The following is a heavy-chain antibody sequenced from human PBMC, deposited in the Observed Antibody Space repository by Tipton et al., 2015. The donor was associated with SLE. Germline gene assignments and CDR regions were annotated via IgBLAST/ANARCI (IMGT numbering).Heavy chain of an antibody. V-gene: IGHV1-46*01. Sequence: QSGAEVKKPGASVKVSCKASGYTFTSYWMHWVRQAPGQGLEWMGIINPNDGRSTYAQKFQGRVTVTRDTSTSTIYMEMSRLRSDDTAMYYWARGRWLQYDAFDIWGQGTMVTVSS. D-gene: IGHD5-24*01. J-gene: IGHJ3*02. CDR1: GYTFTSYW. CDR3: ARGRWLQYDAFDI. CDR2: INPNDGRS.